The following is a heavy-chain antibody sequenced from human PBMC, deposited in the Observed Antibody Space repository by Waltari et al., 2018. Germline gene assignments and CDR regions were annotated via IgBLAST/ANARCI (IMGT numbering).Heavy chain of an antibody. CDR3: ARRVDIFDY. Sequence: QVQLQESGPGLVKPSETLSLTCAVSGYSISSGYYWGWIRQPPGKGLEWIGSIYHSGRTYYNPSLKSRVTISVDTSKNQFSLKLSSVTAADTAVYYCARRVDIFDYWGQGTLVTVSS. J-gene: IGHJ4*02. V-gene: IGHV4-38-2*01. CDR2: IYHSGRT. CDR1: GYSISSGYY. D-gene: IGHD2-2*03.